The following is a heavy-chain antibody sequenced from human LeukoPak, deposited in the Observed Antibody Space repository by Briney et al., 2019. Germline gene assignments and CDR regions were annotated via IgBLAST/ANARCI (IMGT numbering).Heavy chain of an antibody. D-gene: IGHD2-15*01. Sequence: PSETLSLTCTVSGGSISSYYWSWIRQPPGKGLEWIGYIYYSGSTNYNPSLKSRVTISVDTSKNQFSLKLSSVTAADTAVYYCARAVVAATYLVYWGQGTLVTVSS. CDR2: IYYSGST. J-gene: IGHJ4*02. CDR1: GGSISSYY. CDR3: ARAVVAATYLVY. V-gene: IGHV4-59*08.